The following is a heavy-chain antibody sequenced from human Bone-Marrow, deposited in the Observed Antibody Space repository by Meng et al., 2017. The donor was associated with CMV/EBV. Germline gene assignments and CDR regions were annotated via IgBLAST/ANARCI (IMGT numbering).Heavy chain of an antibody. D-gene: IGHD4-11*01. V-gene: IGHV1-2*02. J-gene: IGHJ4*02. CDR3: AREGVDYLNPFDY. CDR1: GYTFTGYY. CDR2: INPNSGGT. Sequence: ASVKVSCKASGYTFTGYYMHWVRQAPGQGLEWMGWINPNSGGTNYAQKFQGRVTMTRDTSSSTAYMELSRLRSDDTAVYYCAREGVDYLNPFDYWGQGTLVTVPS.